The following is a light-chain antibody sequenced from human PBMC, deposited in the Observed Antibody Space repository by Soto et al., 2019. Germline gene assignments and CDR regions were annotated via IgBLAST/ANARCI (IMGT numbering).Light chain of an antibody. Sequence: DIPMTQSPSTLSASVGDIVTITCRASQSISSWWAWYQQKPGKAPKLLSYKASSLESGGPSRFSGSGSGTDFTLTISSLQPDDFATYYCQQYNSYSRTFGQGTKVEI. V-gene: IGKV1-5*03. CDR1: QSISSW. J-gene: IGKJ1*01. CDR3: QQYNSYSRT. CDR2: KAS.